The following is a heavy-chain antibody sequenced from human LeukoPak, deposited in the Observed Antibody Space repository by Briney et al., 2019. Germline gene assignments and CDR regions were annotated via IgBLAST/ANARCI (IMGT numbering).Heavy chain of an antibody. D-gene: IGHD6-6*01. CDR3: ARLYSSSSGKAFDI. CDR1: AFTFSIYE. J-gene: IGHJ3*02. CDR2: ISSGRTI. V-gene: IGHV3-48*03. Sequence: GGSLRLSCAASAFTFSIYEMNWVRQAPGKGLEWVSYISSGRTIYYADSVKGRFTISRDNAKKSLYLQMNSLRAEDTAVYYCARLYSSSSGKAFDIWGQGTMVTVSS.